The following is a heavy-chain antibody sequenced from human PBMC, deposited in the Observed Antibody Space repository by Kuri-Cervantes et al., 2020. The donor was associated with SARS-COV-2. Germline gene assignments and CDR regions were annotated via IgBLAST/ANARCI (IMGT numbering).Heavy chain of an antibody. Sequence: GESLKISCTASGFTFGDYAMSWFRQAPGKGLEWVGFIRSKAYGGTTEYAASVKGRFTISRDDSKSIAYLQMNSLKTEDTAVYYCTSGELITVIAPGSRGYAFDIWGQGKMVTVSS. CDR1: GFTFGDYA. CDR3: TSGELITVIAPGSRGYAFDI. J-gene: IGHJ3*02. D-gene: IGHD3-22*01. CDR2: IRSKAYGGTT. V-gene: IGHV3-49*03.